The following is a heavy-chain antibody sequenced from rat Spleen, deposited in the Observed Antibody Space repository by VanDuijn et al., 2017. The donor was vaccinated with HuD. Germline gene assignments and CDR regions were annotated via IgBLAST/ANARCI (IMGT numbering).Heavy chain of an antibody. CDR2: ISTGGGST. D-gene: IGHD1-10*01. J-gene: IGHJ3*01. V-gene: IGHV5-27*01. Sequence: EVQLVESGGGLVQPGRSLKLSYAASGFTFSDYNMAWVRQAPTKGLEWVAYISTGGGSTYYRDSVKGRFTISRDNAKSTLYLQMDSLWSEDTATYYCATDRNKERFAYWGQGTLVTVSS. CDR1: GFTFSDYN. CDR3: ATDRNKERFAY.